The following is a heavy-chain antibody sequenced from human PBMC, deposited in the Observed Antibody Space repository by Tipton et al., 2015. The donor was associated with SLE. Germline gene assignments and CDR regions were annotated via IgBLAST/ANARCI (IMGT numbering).Heavy chain of an antibody. J-gene: IGHJ4*02. V-gene: IGHV1-8*01. CDR1: GYTFTSYD. Sequence: QLVQSGAEVKKPGASVKVSCKASGYTFTSYDINWVRQATGQGLEWMGWMNPNNGDTGYAQRFQGRVTLTRNTSISTAYMELSGLRFEDTAVYYCARVRLTGGVSAVLGYWGRGTPFTVSS. D-gene: IGHD2-8*02. CDR2: MNPNNGDT. CDR3: ARVRLTGGVSAVLGY.